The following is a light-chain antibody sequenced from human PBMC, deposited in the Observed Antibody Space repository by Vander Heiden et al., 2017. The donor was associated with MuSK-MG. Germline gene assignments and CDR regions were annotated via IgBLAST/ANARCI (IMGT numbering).Light chain of an antibody. J-gene: IGKJ5*01. CDR1: QSVLYSSNNKNY. CDR2: WAS. Sequence: QSVLYSSNNKNYLAWYQQKPGQPPKLLIYWASTRESGVPDRFSGSGSGTDLTLTISSLQAEDVAVYYCQQYYSTPITFGQGTRLEIK. CDR3: QQYYSTPIT. V-gene: IGKV4-1*01.